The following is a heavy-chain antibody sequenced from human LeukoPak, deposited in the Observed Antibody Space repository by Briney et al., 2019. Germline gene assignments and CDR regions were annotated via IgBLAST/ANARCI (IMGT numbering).Heavy chain of an antibody. J-gene: IGHJ3*02. Sequence: SETLSLTCTVSGGSIASSSYYWGWIRQPPEKGLEWIGSMYYSGSTYYNPSLKSRVTISVDTSKNQFSPKLSSVTAADTAVYYCAADYGGYSGAFDIWGQGTMVTVSS. CDR3: AADYGGYSGAFDI. CDR2: MYYSGST. V-gene: IGHV4-39*01. D-gene: IGHD4-23*01. CDR1: GGSIASSSYY.